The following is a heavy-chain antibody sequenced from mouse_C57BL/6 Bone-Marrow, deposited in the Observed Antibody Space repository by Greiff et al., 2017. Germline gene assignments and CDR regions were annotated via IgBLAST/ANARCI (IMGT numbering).Heavy chain of an antibody. D-gene: IGHD2-4*01. Sequence: EVKLVESGGGLVKPGGSLKLSCAASGFTFSDYGMHWVRQAPEKGLEWVAYISSGSSTIYYADTVKGRFTISRDNAKNTLFLQMTSLRSEDTAMYYCASIYYYYDGAYWGQGTLVTVSA. J-gene: IGHJ3*01. CDR1: GFTFSDYG. CDR2: ISSGSSTI. V-gene: IGHV5-17*01. CDR3: ASIYYYYDGAY.